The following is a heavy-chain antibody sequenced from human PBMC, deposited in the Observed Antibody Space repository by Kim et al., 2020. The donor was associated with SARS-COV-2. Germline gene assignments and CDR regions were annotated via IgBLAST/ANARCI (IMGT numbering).Heavy chain of an antibody. CDR2: IYPGDSDT. Sequence: GESLKISCKGSGYSFTSYWIGWVRQMPGKGLEWMGIIYPGDSDTRYSPSFQGQVTISADKSISTAYLQWSSLKASDTAMYYCARAGYCSSTSCYLGLMGALDIWGQGTMVTVSS. CDR1: GYSFTSYW. CDR3: ARAGYCSSTSCYLGLMGALDI. D-gene: IGHD2-2*01. V-gene: IGHV5-51*01. J-gene: IGHJ3*02.